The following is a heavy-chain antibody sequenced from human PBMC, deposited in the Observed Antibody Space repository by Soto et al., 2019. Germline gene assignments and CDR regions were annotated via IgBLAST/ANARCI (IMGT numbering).Heavy chain of an antibody. J-gene: IGHJ3*02. Sequence: GGSLRLSCAASGFTFSSYAMSWVRQAPGKGLEWVSAISGSGGSTYYADSVKGRFTISRDNSKNTLYLQMNSLRAEDTAVYYCAKDSGYDYGDLDAFDIWGQGTMVTVSS. V-gene: IGHV3-23*01. D-gene: IGHD4-17*01. CDR1: GFTFSSYA. CDR2: ISGSGGST. CDR3: AKDSGYDYGDLDAFDI.